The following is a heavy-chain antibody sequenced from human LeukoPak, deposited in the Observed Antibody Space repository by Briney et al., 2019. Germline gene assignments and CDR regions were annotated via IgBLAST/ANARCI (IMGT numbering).Heavy chain of an antibody. CDR1: GFTFSSYA. J-gene: IGHJ4*02. D-gene: IGHD2-2*01. CDR3: AKGVVVAPDVTPFDY. CDR2: ISGSGGST. V-gene: IGHV3-23*01. Sequence: GRSLRLSCAASGFTFSSYAMSWVRQAPGKGLEWVSAISGSGGSTYYADSVKGRFTISRDNSKNTLYLQMNSLRAEDTAVYYCAKGVVVAPDVTPFDYWGQGTLVTVSS.